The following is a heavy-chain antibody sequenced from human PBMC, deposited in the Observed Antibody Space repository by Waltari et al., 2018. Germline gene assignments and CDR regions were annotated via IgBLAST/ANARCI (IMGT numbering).Heavy chain of an antibody. J-gene: IGHJ5*02. CDR1: GGSVNSYY. D-gene: IGHD1-26*01. V-gene: IGHV4-34*09. CDR3: ARGEQLHLIRRNSFDT. CDR2: ISHNGRT. Sequence: QVQLQESGPGLLQPSQTLSLTCAVNGGSVNSYYWGWISPPPGKGLAWIGEISHNGRTNENPSLKSRVAISVDTSKNHFSLKLNFLTAADTAVYYCARGEQLHLIRRNSFDTWGQGTLVTVSS.